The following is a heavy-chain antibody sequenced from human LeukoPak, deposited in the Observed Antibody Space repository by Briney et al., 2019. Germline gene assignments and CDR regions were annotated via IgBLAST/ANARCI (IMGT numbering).Heavy chain of an antibody. CDR3: ASGSGYYPIGYYGMAV. V-gene: IGHV4-31*03. CDR2: IHHTGST. D-gene: IGHD3-3*01. J-gene: IGHJ6*02. CDR1: GGSITSGPYY. Sequence: SQTLSLTCSVSGGSITSGPYYWPWIRQHPGKGLEWIGYIHHTGSTSYHPSLKSRVSISLDTSKNQFSLKLTSVTAADTAVYYCASGSGYYPIGYYGMAVWGQGTKVTVSS.